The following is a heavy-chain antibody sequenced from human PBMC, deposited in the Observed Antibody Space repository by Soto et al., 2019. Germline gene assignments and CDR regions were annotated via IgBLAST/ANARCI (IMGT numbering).Heavy chain of an antibody. J-gene: IGHJ6*03. V-gene: IGHV4-59*08. Sequence: LETLSHTCTVSGGSISNFYWSSIRQPPGKGQEWIGYVYYTGSTSYNPSLKRRVTFSADSSRGQFSLRLNSVTAADTAVYYCARTVLGPDLLADSFVDYYYYMDVWGQGTTVTVSS. CDR1: GGSISNFY. CDR3: ARTVLGPDLLADSFVDYYYYMDV. D-gene: IGHD3-9*01. CDR2: VYYTGST.